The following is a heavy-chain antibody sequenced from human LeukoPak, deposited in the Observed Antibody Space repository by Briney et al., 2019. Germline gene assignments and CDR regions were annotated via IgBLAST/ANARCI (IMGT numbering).Heavy chain of an antibody. CDR2: IYYSGST. CDR3: ARGSRWELPLDY. CDR1: GGSINSYY. D-gene: IGHD1-26*01. Sequence: SETLSLTCTVSGGSINSYYWTWIRQPPGKGLEWIGYIYYSGSTNYNPSLKSRVTISEDTSKNQFSLKLTSVTAADTAVYYCARGSRWELPLDYWGQGTLVTVSS. J-gene: IGHJ4*02. V-gene: IGHV4-59*01.